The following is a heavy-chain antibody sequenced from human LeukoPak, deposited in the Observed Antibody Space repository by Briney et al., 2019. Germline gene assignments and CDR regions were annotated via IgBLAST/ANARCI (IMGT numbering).Heavy chain of an antibody. CDR2: IWYDGSNK. D-gene: IGHD3-22*01. J-gene: IGHJ3*02. V-gene: IGHV3-33*08. Sequence: GGSLRLSCAASGFTFSSYGMHWVRQAPGKGLEWVAVIWYDGSNKYYADSVKGRFTISRDNSKNTLYLQMNSLRAEDTAVYYCAREPYYYDSSGYPLDAFDIWGQGTMVTVSS. CDR3: AREPYYYDSSGYPLDAFDI. CDR1: GFTFSSYG.